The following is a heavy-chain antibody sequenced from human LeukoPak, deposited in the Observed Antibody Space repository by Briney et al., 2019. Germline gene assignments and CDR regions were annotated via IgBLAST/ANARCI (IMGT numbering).Heavy chain of an antibody. CDR2: ITSISSST. D-gene: IGHD4-23*01. J-gene: IGHJ6*03. CDR1: EFTLSSFE. V-gene: IGHV3-48*03. CDR3: AREFGDYGGYYYIDL. Sequence: GGSLRLSCTAAEFTLSSFEMGSVRQAPGKGLGWVSYITSISSSTYYADFVKGRFTVSRDNAKNSLYLQMNSLSDEDTAMYYCAREFGDYGGYYYIDLWGKGTTVTVSS.